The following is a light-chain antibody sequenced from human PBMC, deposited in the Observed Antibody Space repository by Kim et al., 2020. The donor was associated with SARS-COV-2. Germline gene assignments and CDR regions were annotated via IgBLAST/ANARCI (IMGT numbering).Light chain of an antibody. Sequence: FSPGERATPSCRASQSVSSSYLAWYQQKPGQAPRLLIYGASSRATGIPDRFSGSGSGTDFTLTISRLEPEDFAVYYCQQYGSSPYSFGQGTKLEI. V-gene: IGKV3-20*01. CDR2: GAS. CDR3: QQYGSSPYS. J-gene: IGKJ2*03. CDR1: QSVSSSY.